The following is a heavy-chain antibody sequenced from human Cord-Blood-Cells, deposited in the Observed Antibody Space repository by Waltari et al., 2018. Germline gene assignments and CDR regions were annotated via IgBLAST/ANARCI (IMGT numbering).Heavy chain of an antibody. CDR3: ATAPSSPYSSSWVYFDY. J-gene: IGHJ4*02. CDR2: FDPEDGET. Sequence: QVQLVQSGAEVKKPGASVKVSCKVSGYTLTALSMHWVRRAPGKGLEWMGGFDPEDGETIYAQKFQGRVTMTEDTSTDTAYMELSSLRSEDTAVYYCATAPSSPYSSSWVYFDYWGQGTLVTVSS. V-gene: IGHV1-24*01. CDR1: GYTLTALS. D-gene: IGHD6-13*01.